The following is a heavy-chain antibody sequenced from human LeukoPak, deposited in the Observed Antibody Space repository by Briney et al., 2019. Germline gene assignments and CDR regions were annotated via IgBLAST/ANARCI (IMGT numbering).Heavy chain of an antibody. Sequence: GGSLRLSCAASGFTFSSYDMHWVRQATGEGLEWVSAIGTAGDTYYPGSVKGRFTISRENAKNSLYLQMNSLRAGDTAVYYCARGSYGSGIYYYYGMDVWGQGTTVTVSS. CDR1: GFTFSSYD. D-gene: IGHD3-10*01. CDR2: IGTAGDT. J-gene: IGHJ6*02. CDR3: ARGSYGSGIYYYYGMDV. V-gene: IGHV3-13*01.